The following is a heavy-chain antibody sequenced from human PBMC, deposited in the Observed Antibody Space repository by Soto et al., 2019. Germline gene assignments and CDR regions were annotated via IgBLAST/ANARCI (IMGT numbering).Heavy chain of an antibody. V-gene: IGHV3-23*01. J-gene: IGHJ4*02. CDR3: SKTYDFWSGYFDY. CDR1: GFTFSSYA. Sequence: GGSLRLSCAASGFTFSSYAMSWVRQAPGKGLEWVSAISGSGGSTYYADSVKGRFTISRDNSKNTLYLQMNSLRAEVTYLYYCSKTYDFWSGYFDYWGQGTLVTVSS. CDR2: ISGSGGST. D-gene: IGHD3-3*01.